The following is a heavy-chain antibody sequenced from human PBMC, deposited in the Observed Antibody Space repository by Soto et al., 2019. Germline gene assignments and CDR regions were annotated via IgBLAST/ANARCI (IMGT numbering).Heavy chain of an antibody. D-gene: IGHD4-17*01. CDR1: GYPFGGYA. CDR2: VSAHTGDS. CDR3: ARPSTSYGDYGWYLAY. Sequence: QVQLVQSGAEVKKPWASVKVSCKASGYPFGGYAIGWVRQAPGQGLEWMVWVSAHTGDSGYAQRFQGRVTLTTETSTSTAYMELRGLRSDDTAVYYCARPSTSYGDYGWYLAYWGQGTLVNVSS. V-gene: IGHV1-18*01. J-gene: IGHJ4*02.